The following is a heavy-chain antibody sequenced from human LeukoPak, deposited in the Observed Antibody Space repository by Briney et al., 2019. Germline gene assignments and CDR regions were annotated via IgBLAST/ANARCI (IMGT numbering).Heavy chain of an antibody. CDR3: ARGLAAAGDAFDI. CDR1: GFTVSSNF. J-gene: IGHJ3*02. D-gene: IGHD6-13*01. CDR2: IYSGGSI. Sequence: GGSLRLSCAASGFTVSSNFMSWVRQAPGKGLEWVSVIYSGGSIYYADSVKGRFTISRDNSKNTLYLQMSSLRAEDTAVYYCARGLAAAGDAFDIWGQGTMVTVSS. V-gene: IGHV3-66*01.